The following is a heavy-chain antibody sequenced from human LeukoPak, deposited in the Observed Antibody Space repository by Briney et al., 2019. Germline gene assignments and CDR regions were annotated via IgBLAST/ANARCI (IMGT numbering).Heavy chain of an antibody. V-gene: IGHV3-23*01. CDR1: GFTFSSYG. D-gene: IGHD3-10*01. J-gene: IGHJ6*03. CDR2: ISGSGGST. CDR3: ARSGFGDYYYYYMDV. Sequence: HPGGSLRLSCAASGFTFSSYGMSWVRQAPGKGLEWVSAISGSGGSTYYADSVKGRFTISRDNSKNTLYLQMNSLRAEDTAVYYCARSGFGDYYYYYMDVWGKGTTVTISS.